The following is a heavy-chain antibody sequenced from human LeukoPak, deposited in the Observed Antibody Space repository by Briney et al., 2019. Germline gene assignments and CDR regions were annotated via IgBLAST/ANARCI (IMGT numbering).Heavy chain of an antibody. V-gene: IGHV4-31*03. CDR3: ARERLRAIDY. J-gene: IGHJ4*02. CDR1: GGSITSGAYY. D-gene: IGHD3-16*01. Sequence: SGTLSLTCTVSGGSITSGAYYWTWIRQHPGKGLEWIGYISYSVTTYYNPSLKSRVTVSVDMSKNHFSLNLSSVTAADTAVYYCARERLRAIDYWGQGTLVTVSS. CDR2: ISYSVTT.